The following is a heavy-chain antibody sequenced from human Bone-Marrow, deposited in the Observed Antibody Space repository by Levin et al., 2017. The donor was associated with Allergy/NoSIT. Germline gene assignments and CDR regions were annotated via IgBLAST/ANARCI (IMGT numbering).Heavy chain of an antibody. CDR3: ARDVAVLFDY. Sequence: SCAASGFTFSSFDMNWVRQAPGKGLEWVSFISRSSSTLYYADSVKGRFTISRDNAENSLYLQMNSLRAEDTAVYYCARDVAVLFDYWGQGTLVTVSS. CDR1: GFTFSSFD. D-gene: IGHD6-19*01. J-gene: IGHJ4*02. CDR2: ISRSSSTL. V-gene: IGHV3-48*01.